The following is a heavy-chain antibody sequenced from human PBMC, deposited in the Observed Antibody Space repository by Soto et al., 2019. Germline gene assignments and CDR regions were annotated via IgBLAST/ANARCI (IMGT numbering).Heavy chain of an antibody. V-gene: IGHV3-7*01. Sequence: GGSLRLSCAASGFTFSSYWMSWVRQAPGKGLEWVANIKQDGSEKYYVDSVKGRFTISRDNAKNSLYLQMNSLRAEDTAVYYGARLGYCSGGSCYGAFDIWGQGTMVTVSS. D-gene: IGHD2-15*01. CDR1: GFTFSSYW. CDR2: IKQDGSEK. J-gene: IGHJ3*02. CDR3: ARLGYCSGGSCYGAFDI.